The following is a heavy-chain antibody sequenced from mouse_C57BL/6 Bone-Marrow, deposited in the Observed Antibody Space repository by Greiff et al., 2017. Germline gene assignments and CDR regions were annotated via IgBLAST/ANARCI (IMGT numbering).Heavy chain of an antibody. CDR1: GYTFTSYW. CDR2: IHPNSGST. Sequence: VPLQQPGAELVKPGASVKLSCKASGYTFTSYWMHWVKQRPGQGLEWIGMIHPNSGSTNYNEKFKSKATLTVDKSSSTAYMQLSSLTSEDSAVYYCARLLPLYYYAMDYWGQGTSVTVSS. D-gene: IGHD1-1*01. CDR3: ARLLPLYYYAMDY. J-gene: IGHJ4*01. V-gene: IGHV1-64*01.